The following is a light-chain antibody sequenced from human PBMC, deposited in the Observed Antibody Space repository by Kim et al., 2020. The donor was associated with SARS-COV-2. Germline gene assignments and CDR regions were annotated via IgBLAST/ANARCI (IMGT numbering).Light chain of an antibody. V-gene: IGLV1-47*01. Sequence: NFVYWYQQVPGTAPKLLIYTDNQRPSGVPDRFSGSKSGTSASLAISGLRSADEADYYCEAWDDSLTSWVFGGGTQLTV. CDR3: EAWDDSLTSWV. J-gene: IGLJ3*02. CDR1: NF. CDR2: TDN.